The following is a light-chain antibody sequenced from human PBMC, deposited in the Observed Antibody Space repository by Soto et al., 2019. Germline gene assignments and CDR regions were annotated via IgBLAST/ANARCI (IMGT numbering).Light chain of an antibody. CDR3: QQYYLWGLS. CDR2: ASS. CDR1: QNVATY. V-gene: IGKV3D-15*01. J-gene: IGKJ4*01. Sequence: VRISESPSTVWVCPGGRFTPSCRASQNVATYVAWYQQKRGQAPRLLIYASSTRATDIPATFRGSGSGTQFSLTISSLQSEDSAVYYCQQYYLWGLSFGGG.